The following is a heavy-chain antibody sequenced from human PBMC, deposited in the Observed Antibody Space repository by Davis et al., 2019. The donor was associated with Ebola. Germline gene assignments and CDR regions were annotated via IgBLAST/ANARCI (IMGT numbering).Heavy chain of an antibody. V-gene: IGHV3-21*01. Sequence: PGGSLRLSCAASGFTFSSYSMNWVRQAPGKGLEWVSSISSSSSYIYYADSVKGRFTISRENAKNSLYLQMNSLRAGDTAVYYCARGVTTPPYYYYYMDVWGKGTTVTVSS. D-gene: IGHD3-10*01. J-gene: IGHJ6*03. CDR1: GFTFSSYS. CDR2: ISSSSSYI. CDR3: ARGVTTPPYYYYYMDV.